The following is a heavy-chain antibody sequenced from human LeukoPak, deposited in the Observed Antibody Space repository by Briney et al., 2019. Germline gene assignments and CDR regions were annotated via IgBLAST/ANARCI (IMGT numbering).Heavy chain of an antibody. CDR3: ARAGPRGYPSGGTFDI. CDR2: MNPNTGNT. D-gene: IGHD5-18*01. J-gene: IGHJ3*02. V-gene: IGHV1-8*01. Sequence: GASVKVSCKASGYTFTSYDINWVRQATGQGLEWMGWMNPNTGNTGYAQNFQGRITMTRNTSISTAYMELSSLRSEDTAVYYCARAGPRGYPSGGTFDIWGQGTMVTVSS. CDR1: GYTFTSYD.